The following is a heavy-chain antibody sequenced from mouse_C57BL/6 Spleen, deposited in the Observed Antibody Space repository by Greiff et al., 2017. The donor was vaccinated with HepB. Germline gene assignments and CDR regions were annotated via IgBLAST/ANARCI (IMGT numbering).Heavy chain of an antibody. D-gene: IGHD2-3*01. CDR1: GYAFTNYL. J-gene: IGHJ3*01. CDR2: INPGSGGT. Sequence: QVQLKESGAELVRPGTSVKVSCKASGYAFTNYLIEWVKQRPGQGLEWIGVINPGSGGTNYNEKFKGKATLTADKSSSTAYMQLSSLTSEDSAVYFCARGEIYDGYEGFAYWGQGTLVTVSA. V-gene: IGHV1-54*01. CDR3: ARGEIYDGYEGFAY.